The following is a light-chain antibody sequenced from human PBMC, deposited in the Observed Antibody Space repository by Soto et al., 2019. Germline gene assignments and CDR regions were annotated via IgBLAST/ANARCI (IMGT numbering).Light chain of an antibody. CDR1: QSVSSN. CDR3: QLYNKWPPNA. Sequence: IVMTQSPANLSVSPGERATLSCRASQSVSSNLAWYQQKPGQVPRLLIYGASTRATSIPARFSGSGSGTEFTLTINSLQSEDFAVYYCQLYNKWPPNAFVHGKKLETK. J-gene: IGKJ2*01. CDR2: GAS. V-gene: IGKV3-15*01.